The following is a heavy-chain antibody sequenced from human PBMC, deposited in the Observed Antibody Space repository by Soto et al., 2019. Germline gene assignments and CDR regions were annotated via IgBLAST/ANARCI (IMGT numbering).Heavy chain of an antibody. Sequence: ASVKVSCKASGYTFTSYDINWVRQATGQGLEWMGWMNPNSGNTGYAQKFQGRVTMTRNTSISTAYMELSILRSEDTAVYYCARGLGGATPLDYWGQGTLVTVSS. CDR1: GYTFTSYD. CDR2: MNPNSGNT. V-gene: IGHV1-8*01. J-gene: IGHJ4*02. CDR3: ARGLGGATPLDY. D-gene: IGHD3-16*01.